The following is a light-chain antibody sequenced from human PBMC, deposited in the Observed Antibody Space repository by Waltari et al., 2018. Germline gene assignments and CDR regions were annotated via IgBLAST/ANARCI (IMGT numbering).Light chain of an antibody. CDR1: SLGEKY. CDR3: HAWDTNTAV. Sequence: SYELSQTPSVSVSPGQTATIPCSGASLGEKYVSWYQQKAGQSPVRVIYEDYKRPSGVPERFSGSSSGNTATLTISGTQAMDEADYYCHAWDTNTAVFGGGTKVTVL. CDR2: EDY. V-gene: IGLV3-1*01. J-gene: IGLJ2*01.